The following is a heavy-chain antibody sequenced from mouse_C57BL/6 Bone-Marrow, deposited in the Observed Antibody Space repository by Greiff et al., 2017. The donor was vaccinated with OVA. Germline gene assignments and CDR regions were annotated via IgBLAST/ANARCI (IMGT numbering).Heavy chain of an antibody. CDR2: IYPGSGST. D-gene: IGHD2-2*01. CDR3: ARSMRLRRRDWFAD. V-gene: IGHV1-55*01. J-gene: IGHJ3*01. Sequence: VQLQQPGAELVKPGASVKMSCKASGYTFTSYWITWVKQRPGQGLEWIGDIYPGSGSTNYNEKFKSKATLTVDTSSSTAYMQLSRLTSEDSAVYYCARSMRLRRRDWFADWGQGTLVTVSA. CDR1: GYTFTSYW.